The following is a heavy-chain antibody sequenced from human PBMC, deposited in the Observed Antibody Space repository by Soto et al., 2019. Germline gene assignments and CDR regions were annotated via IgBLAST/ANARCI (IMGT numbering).Heavy chain of an antibody. D-gene: IGHD3-3*01. V-gene: IGHV4-34*01. CDR1: GGSFSGYY. Sequence: PSETLSLTCAVYGGSFSGYYWSWIRQPPGKGLEWIGEINHSGSTNYNPSLKSRVTISVDTSKNQFSLKLSSVTAADTAVYYCARGCDSNTIFGVVTKIPDYYGMDVWGQGTTVTVSS. CDR2: INHSGST. CDR3: ARGCDSNTIFGVVTKIPDYYGMDV. J-gene: IGHJ6*02.